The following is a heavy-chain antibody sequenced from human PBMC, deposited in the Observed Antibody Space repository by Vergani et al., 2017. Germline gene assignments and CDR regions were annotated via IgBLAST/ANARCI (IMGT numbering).Heavy chain of an antibody. Sequence: QVQLVESGGGVVQPGRSLRLSSVPSRFTPISYGTYWVRQAPGKGLEWVAVISYDGSNKYYADSVKGRFTISRDNSTSTLYLQMNSLRAEDTAVYYCAKEGSGWYGWYLDLWGRGTLVTVSS. CDR2: ISYDGSNK. D-gene: IGHD6-19*01. CDR3: AKEGSGWYGWYLDL. V-gene: IGHV3-30*18. J-gene: IGHJ2*01. CDR1: RFTPISYG.